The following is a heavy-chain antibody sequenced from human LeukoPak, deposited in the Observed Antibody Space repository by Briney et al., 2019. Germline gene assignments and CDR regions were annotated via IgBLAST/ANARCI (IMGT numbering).Heavy chain of an antibody. Sequence: PSETLSLTCTVSGGSISSYYWSWIRQPAGKGLERIGRIYTSGSTNYNPSLKSRVTISVDKSKNQFSLKLSSVTAADTAVYYCARDHCSGGSCYYYYYMDVWGKGTTVTVSS. V-gene: IGHV4-4*07. CDR3: ARDHCSGGSCYYYYYMDV. D-gene: IGHD2-15*01. CDR2: IYTSGST. CDR1: GGSISSYY. J-gene: IGHJ6*03.